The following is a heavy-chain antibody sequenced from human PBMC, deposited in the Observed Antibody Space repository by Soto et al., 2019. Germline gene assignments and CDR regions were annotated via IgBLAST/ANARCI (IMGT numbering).Heavy chain of an antibody. D-gene: IGHD5-12*01. J-gene: IGHJ4*02. Sequence: SETLSLTCTVSGGSINTFYWSWVRQPAGKGLEWIGRIFSSGSTSFNPSVESRVAMSVDTSKNHFSLNLSSATAADMAVYYCAREGSYSAYNFAHGIQLWSFDFWGQGALVAVAS. CDR3: AREGSYSAYNFAHGIQLWSFDF. CDR1: GGSINTFY. CDR2: IFSSGST. V-gene: IGHV4-4*07.